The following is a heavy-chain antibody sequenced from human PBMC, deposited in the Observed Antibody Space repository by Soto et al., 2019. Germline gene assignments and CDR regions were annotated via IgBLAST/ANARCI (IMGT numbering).Heavy chain of an antibody. CDR3: ARSGEILRTFDS. V-gene: IGHV3-21*01. CDR2: ISGSSSYI. CDR1: GVSFSDYS. D-gene: IGHD1-26*01. Sequence: LRLSCVVSGVSFSDYSMNWVRQAPGKGLEWVALISGSSSYIYYADSVKGRFTISRDNAKNSLFLQMDSLRVEDTAVYYCARSGEILRTFDSWGQGTLVTVSS. J-gene: IGHJ4*02.